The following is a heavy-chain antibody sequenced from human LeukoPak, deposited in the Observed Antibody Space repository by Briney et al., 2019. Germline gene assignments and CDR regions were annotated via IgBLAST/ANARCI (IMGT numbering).Heavy chain of an antibody. CDR2: IYSGGTT. CDR1: GFTVSSNY. D-gene: IGHD4-17*01. CDR3: ARVLWNGDYPRFDY. J-gene: IGHJ4*02. Sequence: PGGSLRLSCAASGFTVSSNYMNWVRQAPGKGLEWVSIIYSGGTTYYADSVKGRFTISRDNSKNTLYLQMNGLRAEDTAVYYCARVLWNGDYPRFDYWGQGTLVTVSS. V-gene: IGHV3-53*01.